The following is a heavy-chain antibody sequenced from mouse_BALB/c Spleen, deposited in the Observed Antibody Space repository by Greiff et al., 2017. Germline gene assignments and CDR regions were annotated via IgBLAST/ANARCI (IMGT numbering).Heavy chain of an antibody. CDR1: GFNIKDTY. CDR2: IDPANGNT. CDR3: ARSLYAPYYFDY. D-gene: IGHD1-1*01. J-gene: IGHJ2*01. V-gene: IGHV14-3*02. Sequence: VQLQQSGAELVKPGASVKLSCTASGFNIKDTYMHWVKQRPEQGLEWIGRIDPANGNTKYDPKFQGKATITADTSSNTAYLQLSSLTSEDTAVYYCARSLYAPYYFDYWGQGTTLTVSS.